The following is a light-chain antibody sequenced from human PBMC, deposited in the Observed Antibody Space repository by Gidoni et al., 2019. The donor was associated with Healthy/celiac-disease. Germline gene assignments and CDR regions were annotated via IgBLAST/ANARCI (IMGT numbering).Light chain of an antibody. CDR2: DAS. Sequence: EIVLTQSPGTLSLSPGERATLSCRASQSVSSSYLAWYQQKPGQAPRLLIYDASSRATGIPDRSSGSGSGTDFTLTISRLEPEDFAVYYCQQYGSSPFTFGPGTKVDIK. CDR3: QQYGSSPFT. V-gene: IGKV3-20*01. CDR1: QSVSSSY. J-gene: IGKJ3*01.